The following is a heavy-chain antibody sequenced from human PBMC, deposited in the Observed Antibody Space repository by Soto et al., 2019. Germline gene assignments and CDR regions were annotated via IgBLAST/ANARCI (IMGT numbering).Heavy chain of an antibody. D-gene: IGHD2-15*01. J-gene: IGHJ6*02. Sequence: QVQLVESGGGLVKPGGSLRLSCAASGFTFSDYYMSWIRQAPGKGLEWVSYISSSSSYTDYADSVKGRFTISRDNDKNSMYLHMNSLRAEDTAVYYCARLVAGLDGMDVWGQGTTVTVSS. CDR1: GFTFSDYY. CDR3: ARLVAGLDGMDV. V-gene: IGHV3-11*06. CDR2: ISSSSSYT.